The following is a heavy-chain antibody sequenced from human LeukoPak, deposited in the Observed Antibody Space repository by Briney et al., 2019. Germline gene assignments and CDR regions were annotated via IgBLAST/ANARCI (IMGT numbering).Heavy chain of an antibody. CDR2: IRCDGSNK. CDR1: GFTFSSYG. Sequence: GGSLRLSCAASGFTFSSYGMHWVRQAPGKGLEWVAFIRCDGSNKYYADSVKGRFTISRDNSKNTLYLQMNSLRAEDTAVYYCAKGYGPVRATVLPEFFDYGGQGTRVSVSS. D-gene: IGHD4-17*01. CDR3: AKGYGPVRATVLPEFFDY. V-gene: IGHV3-30*02. J-gene: IGHJ4*02.